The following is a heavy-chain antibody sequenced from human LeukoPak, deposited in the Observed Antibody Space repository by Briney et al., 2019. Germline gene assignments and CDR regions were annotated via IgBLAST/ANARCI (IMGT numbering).Heavy chain of an antibody. CDR1: GYTFTGYY. J-gene: IGHJ4*02. CDR2: IVVGSGNT. D-gene: IGHD3-10*01. V-gene: IGHV1-58*02. CDR3: AATSPYMVRGVIPFDY. Sequence: SVKVSCKASGYTFTGYYMQWVRQARGQRLEWIGWIVVGSGNTNYAQKFQERVTITRDMSTSTAYMELSSLRSEDTAVYYCAATSPYMVRGVIPFDYWGQGTLVTVSS.